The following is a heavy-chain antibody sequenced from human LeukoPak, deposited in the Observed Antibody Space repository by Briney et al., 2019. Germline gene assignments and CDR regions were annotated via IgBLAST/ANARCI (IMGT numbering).Heavy chain of an antibody. CDR2: IYYSGST. Sequence: SETLSLTCTVSGGSISSSSYYWGWIRQPPGKGLEWIGSIYYSGSTYYNPSLKSRVMISVDTSNNQFSLKLSSVTAADTAVYYCASDRIEVDAFDIWGQGTMVTVSS. D-gene: IGHD2-15*01. V-gene: IGHV4-39*07. J-gene: IGHJ3*02. CDR3: ASDRIEVDAFDI. CDR1: GGSISSSSYY.